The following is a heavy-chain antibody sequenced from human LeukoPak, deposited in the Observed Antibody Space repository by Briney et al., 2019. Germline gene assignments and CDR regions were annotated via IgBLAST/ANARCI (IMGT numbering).Heavy chain of an antibody. D-gene: IGHD4-17*01. CDR2: IDHSGRT. V-gene: IGHV4-34*01. CDR3: ARRGDYGDYEA. J-gene: IGHJ5*02. Sequence: SETLSLTCAVYGGSFSGYYWSWIRQPPGKGLEWIGEIDHSGRTNSNASLKSRVTLSVDMSKNQFSLKLSSVTAADTAVYYCARRGDYGDYEAWGQGTLVTVSS. CDR1: GGSFSGYY.